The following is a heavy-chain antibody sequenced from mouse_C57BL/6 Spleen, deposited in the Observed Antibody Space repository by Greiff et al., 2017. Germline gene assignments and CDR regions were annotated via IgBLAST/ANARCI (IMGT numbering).Heavy chain of an antibody. D-gene: IGHD2-3*01. CDR2: ISDGGSYT. CDR1: GFTFSSYA. J-gene: IGHJ2*01. Sequence: EVKVVESGGGLVKPGGSLKLSCAASGFTFSSYAMSWVRQTPEKRLEWVATISDGGSYTYYPDNVKGRFTISRDNAKNNLYLQMSHLKSEDTAMYYCARDQEDGYYDYWGQGTTLTVSS. CDR3: ARDQEDGYYDY. V-gene: IGHV5-4*01.